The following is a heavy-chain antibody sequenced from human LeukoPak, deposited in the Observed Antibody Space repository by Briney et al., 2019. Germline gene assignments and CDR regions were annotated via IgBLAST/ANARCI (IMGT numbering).Heavy chain of an antibody. CDR2: VHYSGTA. D-gene: IGHD3-22*01. Sequence: SETLSLTCTVSDGSITNYDWSWVRQPPGKGLEFIGHVHYSGTADYNPSLKSRVTISIDTSKKHFFLKLKSVTAADTAVYYCARDSINYYDSSGPHFDYWGQGTLVTVSS. J-gene: IGHJ4*02. CDR3: ARDSINYYDSSGPHFDY. CDR1: DGSITNYD. V-gene: IGHV4-59*01.